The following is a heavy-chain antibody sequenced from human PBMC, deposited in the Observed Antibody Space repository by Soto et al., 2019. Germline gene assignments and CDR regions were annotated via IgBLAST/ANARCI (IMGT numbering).Heavy chain of an antibody. CDR1: RGSISTYY. CDR2: IYYNGNT. Sequence: SETLSLTCTASRGSISTYYWSWIRQPPGKGLECIGYIYYNGNTNYNPSLKSRVTISVDTSKNQFTLNLNSVTAADTAVYYCARHATRSYDYWGQGTLVTVSS. J-gene: IGHJ4*02. CDR3: ARHATRSYDY. V-gene: IGHV4-59*08.